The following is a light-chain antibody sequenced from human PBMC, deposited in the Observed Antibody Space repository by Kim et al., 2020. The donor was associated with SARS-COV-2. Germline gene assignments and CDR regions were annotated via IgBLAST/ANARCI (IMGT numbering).Light chain of an antibody. CDR3: QQANSFPFS. V-gene: IGKV1-12*02. CDR2: AAS. Sequence: GDRVTITCRASQDIGRWLAWYQQKPGKAPNLLIYAASSLRSGVPSRFSGGGSGTDFTLTISSLQPEDFATYYCQQANSFPFSFAQGTRL. J-gene: IGKJ5*01. CDR1: QDIGRW.